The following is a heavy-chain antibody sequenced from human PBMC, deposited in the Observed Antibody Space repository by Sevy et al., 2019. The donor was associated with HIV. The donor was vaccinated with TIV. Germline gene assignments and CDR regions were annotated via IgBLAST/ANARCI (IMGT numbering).Heavy chain of an antibody. V-gene: IGHV3-15*01. CDR2: IKSKTDGGTT. D-gene: IGHD6-19*01. J-gene: IGHJ6*02. CDR3: TTDLYGSGWYGLNYYYYGMDV. CDR1: GFTFSNAW. Sequence: GGSLRLSCAASGFTFSNAWMSWVRQAPGKGLEWVGRIKSKTDGGTTDNAAPVKGRFTISRDDSKNTLYLQMNSLKTEDTAVYYCTTDLYGSGWYGLNYYYYGMDVWGQGTTVTVSS.